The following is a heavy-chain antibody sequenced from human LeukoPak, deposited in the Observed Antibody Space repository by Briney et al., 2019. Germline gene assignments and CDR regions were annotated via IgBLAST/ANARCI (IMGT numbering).Heavy chain of an antibody. CDR2: IYSGGST. CDR1: GFTVSSTY. CDR3: ASLAVEVRGVGY. J-gene: IGHJ4*01. V-gene: IGHV3-53*01. Sequence: RGSLRLSCAASGFTVSSTYMSWVRQAPGKGLEWVSVIYSGGSTYYADSVKGRFTISRNNSKNTLYLQMNSLRAEDTAVYYCASLAVEVRGVGYWGQGTLVTVSS. D-gene: IGHD6-19*01.